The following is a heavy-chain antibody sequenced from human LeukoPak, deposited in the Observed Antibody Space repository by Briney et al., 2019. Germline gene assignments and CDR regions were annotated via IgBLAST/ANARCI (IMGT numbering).Heavy chain of an antibody. CDR2: IYYSGST. D-gene: IGHD2-2*01. Sequence: SETLSLTCTVSGGSISSSSYYWGWIRQPPGKGLEWIGSIYYSGSTYYNPSLKSRVTISVDTSKNQFSLKLSSVTAADTAVYYCARLDCSSTSCYDYYYYGMDVWGQGTTVTVPS. J-gene: IGHJ6*02. V-gene: IGHV4-39*01. CDR1: GGSISSSSYY. CDR3: ARLDCSSTSCYDYYYYGMDV.